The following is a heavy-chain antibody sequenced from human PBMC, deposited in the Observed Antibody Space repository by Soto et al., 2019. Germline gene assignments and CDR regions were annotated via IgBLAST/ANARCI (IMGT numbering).Heavy chain of an antibody. Sequence: SETLSLTCTVSGGSVSSADWNWSWIRQTPGKGLEWIGHIYEGGRTYSNPSLMSRATISLDTSKNLFSLNLKSVTAADTAVYYCTRGPSGAKVDFWGQGLLVTVSS. CDR2: IYEGGRT. D-gene: IGHD3-16*01. CDR1: GGSVSSADWN. CDR3: TRGPSGAKVDF. V-gene: IGHV4-30-4*08. J-gene: IGHJ4*02.